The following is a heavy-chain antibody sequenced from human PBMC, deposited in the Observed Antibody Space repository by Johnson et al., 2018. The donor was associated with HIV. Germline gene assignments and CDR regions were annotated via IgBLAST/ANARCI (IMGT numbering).Heavy chain of an antibody. V-gene: IGHV3-53*01. J-gene: IGHJ3*02. CDR3: ASLVGSSSGEAFDI. CDR2: LYSGCST. Sequence: VQPLESGGGLVQPCRSLKLSRAASGFTVSSNYISWVRQAPGKGLAWVSVLYSGCSTYYADSVDGLFTISRDNSKNTVYLQMNSLRAEDTAVDYCASLVGSSSGEAFDIWGQGTMVTVSS. CDR1: GFTVSSNY. D-gene: IGHD6-6*01.